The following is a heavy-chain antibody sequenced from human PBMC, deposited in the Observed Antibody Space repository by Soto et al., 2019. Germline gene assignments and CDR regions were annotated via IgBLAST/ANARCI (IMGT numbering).Heavy chain of an antibody. Sequence: SGGSLRLSCAASGFTFSSYAMSWVRQAPGQGLQWVASVSDNGGSRGGTYYADSVKGRFTISRDNSKNTLYLQLDSLTGADTAVYYCASAKAVVIAALGIWGQGTMVTVSS. CDR1: GFTFSSYA. D-gene: IGHD2-21*01. J-gene: IGHJ3*02. CDR3: ASAKAVVIAALGI. CDR2: VSDNGGSRGGT. V-gene: IGHV3-23*01.